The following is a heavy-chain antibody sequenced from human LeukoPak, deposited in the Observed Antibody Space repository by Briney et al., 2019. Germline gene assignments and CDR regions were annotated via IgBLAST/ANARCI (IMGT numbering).Heavy chain of an antibody. D-gene: IGHD4-17*01. CDR2: IYYSGST. CDR3: ARAADYGDQLLDY. Sequence: SETLSLTCTVSGGSISSYYWSWIRQPPGKGLEWIGYIYYSGSTNYNPSLKSRVTISVDTSKNQFSLKLSSVTAADTAVYYCARAADYGDQLLDYWGQGTLVTVSS. CDR1: GGSISSYY. J-gene: IGHJ4*02. V-gene: IGHV4-59*01.